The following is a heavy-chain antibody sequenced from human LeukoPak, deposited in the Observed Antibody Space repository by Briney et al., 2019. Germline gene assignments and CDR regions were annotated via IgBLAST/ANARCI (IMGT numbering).Heavy chain of an antibody. CDR1: GYTFTGYY. CDR3: ARDMMDGYTRGWFDP. CDR2: INPNTGGT. Sequence: ASVKGSCKASGYTFTGYYVHWVGQAPGQGLEWMGWINPNTGGTNYAQKFQGRVTMTRDTSTSTVYMELSSLRSEDTAVYYCARDMMDGYTRGWFDPWGQGTLVTVSS. D-gene: IGHD5-24*01. J-gene: IGHJ5*02. V-gene: IGHV1-2*02.